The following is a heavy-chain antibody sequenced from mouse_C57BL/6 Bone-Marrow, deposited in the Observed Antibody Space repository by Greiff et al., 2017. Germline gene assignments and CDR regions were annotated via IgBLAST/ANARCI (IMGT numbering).Heavy chain of an antibody. J-gene: IGHJ3*01. V-gene: IGHV1-69*01. CDR1: GYTFTSYW. CDR2: IDPSDSYT. CDR3: ASRGPAWFAY. Sequence: VQLQQPGAELVMPGASVKLSCKASGYTFTSYWMHWVKQRPGQGLEWIGEIDPSDSYTNSNPKFKGKSTLTVDKSSSTAYMQLSSLTSEDSAVYYCASRGPAWFAYWGQGTLVTVSA.